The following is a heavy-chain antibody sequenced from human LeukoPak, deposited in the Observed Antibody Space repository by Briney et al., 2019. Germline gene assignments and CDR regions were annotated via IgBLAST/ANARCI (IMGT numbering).Heavy chain of an antibody. V-gene: IGHV5-51*01. D-gene: IGHD6-13*01. CDR3: ARHALRSSMHNWFDP. CDR2: IYPGDSDT. CDR1: GSSFTSYW. J-gene: IGHJ5*02. Sequence: GASLQISCKGSGSSFTSYWIGWVRPLPGKGLEWMGIIYPGDSDTRYSPSFQGRVTISADKSISTAYLQWSSLKASDTAMYYCARHALRSSMHNWFDPWGQGTLVTVSS.